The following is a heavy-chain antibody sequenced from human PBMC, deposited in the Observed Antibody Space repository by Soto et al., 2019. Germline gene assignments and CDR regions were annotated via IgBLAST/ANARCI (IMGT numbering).Heavy chain of an antibody. Sequence: GESLKISCAASGFTFSSYSMNWVRQAPGKGLEWVSSISSSSSYIYYADSVKGRFTISRDNAKNSLYLQMNSLRAEDTAVYYCARDPDASSTSPLDYWGQGTLVTVSS. CDR1: GFTFSSYS. D-gene: IGHD2-2*01. CDR2: ISSSSSYI. V-gene: IGHV3-21*01. CDR3: ARDPDASSTSPLDY. J-gene: IGHJ4*02.